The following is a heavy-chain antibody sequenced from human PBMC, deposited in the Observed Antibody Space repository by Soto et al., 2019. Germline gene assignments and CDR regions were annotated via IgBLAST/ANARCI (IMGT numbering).Heavy chain of an antibody. J-gene: IGHJ4*02. D-gene: IGHD6-13*01. CDR3: AKDLSRVDYSSKILDY. CDR1: GFTFDDYA. CDR2: ISWNSGSI. V-gene: IGHV3-9*01. Sequence: DVQLVESGGGLVQPGRSLRLSCAASGFTFDDYAMHWVRQAPGKGLEWVSGISWNSGSIGYADSVKGRFTISRDNAKNSLYLQMTSLKAEDTALYYCAKDLSRVDYSSKILDYWGQGTLVTVSS.